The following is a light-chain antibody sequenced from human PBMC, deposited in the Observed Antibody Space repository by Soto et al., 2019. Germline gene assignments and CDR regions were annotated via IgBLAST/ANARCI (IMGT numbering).Light chain of an antibody. J-gene: IGKJ3*01. V-gene: IGKV1-27*01. CDR2: AAS. Sequence: DIQMTQSPSSLSASVGDRVTITCRASQDITNHLAWYQQKPGKVTKVLIYAASTLSSGVPSRFSGSGSGTDFTLTITSLQPEDVATYYCQKYDSAPFTFGPGTKVDIK. CDR1: QDITNH. CDR3: QKYDSAPFT.